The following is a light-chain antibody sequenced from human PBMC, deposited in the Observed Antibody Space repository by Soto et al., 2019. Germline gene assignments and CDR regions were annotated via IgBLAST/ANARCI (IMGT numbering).Light chain of an antibody. V-gene: IGKV3-15*01. CDR2: RAS. CDR3: QQYYNWPLT. CDR1: QTIYSN. J-gene: IGKJ1*01. Sequence: IVMTQSPATLSVSPGERATLSCRAGQTIYSNVAWYQQRPGQAPRLLIYRASTRATGVPARFSGSGSGTEFTLTISGLQSEDFALFYCQQYYNWPLTFGQGTKVDIK.